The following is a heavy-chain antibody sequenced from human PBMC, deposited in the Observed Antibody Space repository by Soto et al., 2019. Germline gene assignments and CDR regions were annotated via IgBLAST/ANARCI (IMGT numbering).Heavy chain of an antibody. V-gene: IGHV1-69*06. Sequence: QVQLVQSGAEVKKPGSSVRVSCKTSGDTFTEYGVSWVRQAPGQGLEWMGGIVPKFTTANYAQKFQGRVTITADRSTNTVYLRLGSLTSEDTAVYFCARENFTADHFDSAGYWPLHHWGQGTLVIVS. CDR2: IVPKFTTA. CDR3: ARENFTADHFDSAGYWPLHH. D-gene: IGHD3-22*01. CDR1: GDTFTEYG. J-gene: IGHJ1*01.